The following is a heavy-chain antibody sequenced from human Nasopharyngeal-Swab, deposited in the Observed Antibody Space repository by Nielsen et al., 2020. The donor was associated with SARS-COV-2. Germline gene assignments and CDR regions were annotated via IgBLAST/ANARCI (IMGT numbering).Heavy chain of an antibody. CDR3: ARNYGGNSWERYYFDY. D-gene: IGHD4-23*01. CDR2: ISYDGSKK. Sequence: GESLKISCAASGFTFSSYGIHWVRQAPGKGLEWVALISYDGSKKYYVDSVKGRFTMSRDNSKNTLFLQMNSLRVEDTAVYYCARNYGGNSWERYYFDYWGQGTLVTVSS. J-gene: IGHJ4*02. V-gene: IGHV3-30*03. CDR1: GFTFSSYG.